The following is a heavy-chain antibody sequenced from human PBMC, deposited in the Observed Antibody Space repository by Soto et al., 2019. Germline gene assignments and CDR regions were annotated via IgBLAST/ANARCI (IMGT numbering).Heavy chain of an antibody. V-gene: IGHV4-59*01. CDR3: ARVKYGLGSYLHTFDY. D-gene: IGHD3-10*01. J-gene: IGHJ4*02. Sequence: SETLSLTCTVSGGSIDSFYWSWIRQSPGKGLEWIGYIYYTGSTVYNPSLKTRVTISLDTSKTQFSLKLRSVTAADTAVYYCARVKYGLGSYLHTFDYWGQGALVTVSS. CDR2: IYYTGST. CDR1: GGSIDSFY.